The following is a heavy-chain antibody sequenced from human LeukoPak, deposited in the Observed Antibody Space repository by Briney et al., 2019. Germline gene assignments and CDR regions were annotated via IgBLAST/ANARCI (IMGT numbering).Heavy chain of an antibody. D-gene: IGHD3-22*01. CDR3: ARGDYFDSSGYSGASLFDY. J-gene: IGHJ4*02. Sequence: ASVKVSCKASGYTFTSYAMNWVRQAPGQGLEWMGWINTNTGNPTYAQGFTGRFVFSLDTSVSTAYLQISSLKADDTAVYYCARGDYFDSSGYSGASLFDYWGQGTLVTVSS. CDR2: INTNTGNP. V-gene: IGHV7-4-1*02. CDR1: GYTFTSYA.